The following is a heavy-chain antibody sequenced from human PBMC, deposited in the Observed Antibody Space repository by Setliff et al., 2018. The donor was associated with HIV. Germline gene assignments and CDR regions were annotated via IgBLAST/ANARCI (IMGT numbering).Heavy chain of an antibody. CDR3: AREGSNGYYYRGQGNFDY. J-gene: IGHJ4*02. V-gene: IGHV4-39*07. CDR1: GGSISSSSYY. D-gene: IGHD3-22*01. Sequence: SETLSLTCTVSGGSISSSSYYWGWIRQPPGKGLEWIGSIYYSGSTYYNPSLKSRVTISVDTSKNQFSLKLSSVTAAETAVYYCAREGSNGYYYRGQGNFDYWGQGTLVTVSS. CDR2: IYYSGST.